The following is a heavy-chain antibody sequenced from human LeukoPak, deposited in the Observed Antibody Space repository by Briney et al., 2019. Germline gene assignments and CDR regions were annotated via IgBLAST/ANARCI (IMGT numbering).Heavy chain of an antibody. CDR3: ARGAYYYGSGSYYYFDY. CDR2: IYYSGST. D-gene: IGHD3-10*01. V-gene: IGHV4-59*01. J-gene: IGHJ4*02. CDR1: GGSISSYY. Sequence: KASETLSLTCTVSGGSISSYYWSWLRQPPGKGLEGIGYIYYSGSTNYNPSLKSRVTISVDTSKNQFSLKLSSVTAADTAVYYCARGAYYYGSGSYYYFDYWGQGTLVTVSS.